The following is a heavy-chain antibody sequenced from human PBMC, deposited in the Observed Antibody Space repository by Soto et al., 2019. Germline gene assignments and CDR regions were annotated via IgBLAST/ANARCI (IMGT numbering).Heavy chain of an antibody. CDR2: ISGGSSYI. Sequence: GGSLRLSCAASGFTFSSYSMNWVRQAAGKGLEWVSSISGGSSYIYYADSVKGLFTISRDNDKNSLYLQMNSLRAEDTAVYYCAIDLGSGSRGYFLAHWGQGTLLTGSS. V-gene: IGHV3-21*01. CDR3: AIDLGSGSRGYFLAH. J-gene: IGHJ4*02. D-gene: IGHD3-22*01. CDR1: GFTFSSYS.